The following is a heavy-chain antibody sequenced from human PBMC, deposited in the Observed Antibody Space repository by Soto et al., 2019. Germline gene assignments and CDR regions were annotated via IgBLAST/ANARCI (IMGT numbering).Heavy chain of an antibody. D-gene: IGHD6-19*01. CDR3: AGGRAVAGKAWFHP. J-gene: IGHJ5*02. V-gene: IGHV1-69*02. CDR2: IIPILGIA. Sequence: QVQLVQSGAEVKKPGSSVKVSCKASGGTFSSYTISWVRQAPGQGLEWMGRIIPILGIAKYAQKFQGRVTIPSDKPTSTAYMELSSLRSEDTAVYYCAGGRAVAGKAWFHPWGRGSLVTVSS. CDR1: GGTFSSYT.